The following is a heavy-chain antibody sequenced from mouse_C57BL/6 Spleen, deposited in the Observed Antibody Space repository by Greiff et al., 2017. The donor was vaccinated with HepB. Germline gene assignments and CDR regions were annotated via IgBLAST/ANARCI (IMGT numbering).Heavy chain of an antibody. CDR2: IYPGDGDT. V-gene: IGHV1-80*01. Sequence: QVQLQQSGAELVKPGASVKISRKASGYAFSSYWMNWVKQRPGKGLEWIGQIYPGDGDTNYNGKFKGKATLTADKSSSTAYMQLSSLTSEDSAVYFCARDGNYGGFAYWGQGTLVTVSA. CDR1: GYAFSSYW. CDR3: ARDGNYGGFAY. J-gene: IGHJ3*01. D-gene: IGHD2-1*01.